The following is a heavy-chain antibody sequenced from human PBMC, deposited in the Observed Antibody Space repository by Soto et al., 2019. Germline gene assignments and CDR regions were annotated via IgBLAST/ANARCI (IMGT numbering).Heavy chain of an antibody. CDR1: GFSLSTSGVG. CDR2: IYWDDEK. D-gene: IGHD7-27*01. V-gene: IGHV2-5*02. Sequence: QITLKESGPTLVKHTQTLTLTCSFSGFSLSTSGVGVCWIRQPPGKALEWLALIYWDDEKRYSPSLKSRLTITKDASKYQVVFTMTNMDPVDTATYYCANSHIPNWGSRGAFEYWGQGTMVTVSS. J-gene: IGHJ4*02. CDR3: ANSHIPNWGSRGAFEY.